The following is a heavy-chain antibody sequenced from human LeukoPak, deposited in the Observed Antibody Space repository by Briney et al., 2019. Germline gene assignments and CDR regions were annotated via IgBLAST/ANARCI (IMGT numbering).Heavy chain of an antibody. J-gene: IGHJ6*03. CDR1: GYTFTGYY. CDR3: ARDQGSWSGYHGGDYMDV. D-gene: IGHD3-3*01. Sequence: ASVKVSCKASGYTFTGYYMHWVRQAPGQGLEWMGWINPNSGGTNYAQKFQGRVTMTRDTSISIAYMELSRLRSDDTAVYYCARDQGSWSGYHGGDYMDVWGKGTTVTVSS. V-gene: IGHV1-2*02. CDR2: INPNSGGT.